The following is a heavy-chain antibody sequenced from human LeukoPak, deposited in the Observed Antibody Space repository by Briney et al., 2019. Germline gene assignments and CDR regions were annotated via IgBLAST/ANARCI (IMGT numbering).Heavy chain of an antibody. Sequence: PGGSLRLSCAASGFTFSSYSMNWVRQAPGKGLEWVSYISSSSSTIYYADSVKGRFTISRDNAKNSLYLQMNSLRAEDTAVYYCARGLYYDFWRSHYMDVWGKGTTVTVSS. V-gene: IGHV3-48*01. J-gene: IGHJ6*03. CDR3: ARGLYYDFWRSHYMDV. CDR1: GFTFSSYS. D-gene: IGHD3-3*01. CDR2: ISSSSSTI.